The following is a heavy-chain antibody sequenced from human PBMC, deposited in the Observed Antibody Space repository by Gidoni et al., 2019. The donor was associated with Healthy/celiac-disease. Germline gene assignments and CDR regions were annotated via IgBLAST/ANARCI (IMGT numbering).Heavy chain of an antibody. CDR3: ARGVTYYDFWSGYYFDY. Sequence: QVQLVESGGGLVKPAGSLRPPCAAPAFTFSASYMSWIRQAPGKGLEWVSYISSSGSTIYYADSVKGRFTISRDNAKNSLYLQMNSLRAEDTAVYYCARGVTYYDFWSGYYFDYWGQGTLVTVSS. V-gene: IGHV3-11*01. CDR2: ISSSGSTI. J-gene: IGHJ4*02. CDR1: AFTFSASY. D-gene: IGHD3-3*01.